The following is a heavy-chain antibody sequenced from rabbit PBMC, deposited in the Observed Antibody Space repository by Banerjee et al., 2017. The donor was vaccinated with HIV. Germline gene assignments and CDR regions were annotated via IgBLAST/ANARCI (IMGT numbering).Heavy chain of an antibody. V-gene: IGHV1S40*01. J-gene: IGHJ4*01. Sequence: QSLEESGGDLVKPGASLTLTCTASGFSFSSSYYMCWVRQAPGKGLEWIGCIYTASGWTSYASWAKGRFTISKTSSTTVTLQMTSLTAADTATYFCARRNDDNSGYYFDLWGPGTLVTVS. CDR3: ARRNDDNSGYYFDL. CDR2: IYTASGWT. D-gene: IGHD1-1*01. CDR1: GFSFSSSYY.